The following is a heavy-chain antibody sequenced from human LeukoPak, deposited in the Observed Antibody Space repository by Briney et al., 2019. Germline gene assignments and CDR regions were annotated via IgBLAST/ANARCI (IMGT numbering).Heavy chain of an antibody. Sequence: PSETLSLTCTVSGGSISSYYWSWIRQPPGKGLEWIGNIYYSGSTNYNPSLKSRVTISVDTSKNQFSLKLSPVTAADTAIYYCASGPVLSHRSFDYWGQGTLVTVSS. V-gene: IGHV4-59*01. CDR3: ASGPVLSHRSFDY. CDR2: IYYSGST. J-gene: IGHJ4*02. CDR1: GGSISSYY. D-gene: IGHD4/OR15-4a*01.